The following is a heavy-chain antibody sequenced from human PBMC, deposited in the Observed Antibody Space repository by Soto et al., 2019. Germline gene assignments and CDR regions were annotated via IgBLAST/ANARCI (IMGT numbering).Heavy chain of an antibody. Sequence: ASVKVSCKASGYTFTSYGISWVRQAPGQGLEWMGWISAYNGNTNYAQKLQGRVTMTTDTSTSTAYMELRSLRSDDTAVYYCARVPPSTMVRGPRYWFDPWGQGTLVTLSS. CDR1: GYTFTSYG. CDR2: ISAYNGNT. V-gene: IGHV1-18*01. J-gene: IGHJ5*02. D-gene: IGHD3-10*01. CDR3: ARVPPSTMVRGPRYWFDP.